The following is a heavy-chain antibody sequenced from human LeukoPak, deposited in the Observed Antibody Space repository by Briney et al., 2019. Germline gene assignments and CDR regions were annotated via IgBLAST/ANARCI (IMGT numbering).Heavy chain of an antibody. Sequence: GGSLRLSCAASGLTFSSNSMNWVRQAPGKGLEWVSYISSSGTTIYYADSVKGRFTISRDNAKNSLYLQMNSLRAEDTAMYYCARDPTYYYDSSGIYWGQGTLVTVSS. CDR3: ARDPTYYYDSSGIY. J-gene: IGHJ4*02. CDR2: ISSSGTTI. CDR1: GLTFSSNS. V-gene: IGHV3-48*01. D-gene: IGHD3-22*01.